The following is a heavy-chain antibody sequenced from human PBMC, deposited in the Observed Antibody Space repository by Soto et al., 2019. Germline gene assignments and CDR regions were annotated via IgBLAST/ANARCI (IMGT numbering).Heavy chain of an antibody. Sequence: ASVKVSCKASGYTFTSYDMHWVRQAPGQRLEWMGWINAGNGNTKYSQKFQGRVTITRDTSASTAYMELSSLRSEDTAVYYCARVTYYDSSGYSPDDYWGQGTLVTVSS. D-gene: IGHD3-22*01. CDR3: ARVTYYDSSGYSPDDY. CDR1: GYTFTSYD. J-gene: IGHJ4*02. CDR2: INAGNGNT. V-gene: IGHV1-3*01.